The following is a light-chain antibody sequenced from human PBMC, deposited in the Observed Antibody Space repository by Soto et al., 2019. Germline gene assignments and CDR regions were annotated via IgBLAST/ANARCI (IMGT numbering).Light chain of an antibody. CDR3: SSYTSKTTLV. CDR2: DVS. V-gene: IGLV2-14*03. J-gene: IGLJ2*01. CDR1: SSDVGGYNS. Sequence: QSALTQPASVSGSPGQSITISCTGTSSDVGGYNSVSWNQQHPGKAPKLMIFDVSNRPSGVSNRFSGSKSGNTASLTISGLQAEDEADYYCSSYTSKTTLVFGGGTKLTVL.